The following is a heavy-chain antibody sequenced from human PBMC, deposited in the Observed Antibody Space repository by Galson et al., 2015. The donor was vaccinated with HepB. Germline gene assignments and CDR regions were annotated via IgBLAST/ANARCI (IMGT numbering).Heavy chain of an antibody. J-gene: IGHJ4*02. V-gene: IGHV6-1*01. CDR3: ARGRYSSSWYWAVSGVDVADFDY. CDR1: GDSVSSNSAA. D-gene: IGHD6-13*01. Sequence: CAISGDSVSSNSAAWNWIRQSPSRGLEWLGRTYYRSKWYNDYAVSVKSRITINPDTSKNQFSLQLNSVTPEDTAVYYCARGRYSSSWYWAVSGVDVADFDYWGQGTLVTVSS. CDR2: TYYRSKWYN.